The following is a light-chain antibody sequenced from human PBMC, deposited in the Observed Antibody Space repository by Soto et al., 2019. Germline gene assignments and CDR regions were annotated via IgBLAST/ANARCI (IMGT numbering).Light chain of an antibody. V-gene: IGLV2-23*02. CDR3: CSYAGSSTVGV. CDR1: SSDVGNYNL. J-gene: IGLJ1*01. Sequence: QSALTQPASVSGSPGQSITISCTGTSSDVGNYNLVSWYQHHPGKAPKLMIYEVSKRPSGVSNRFSGSKSGNTASLTISGLQAEDEADYYCCSYAGSSTVGVFGTGTKLTVL. CDR2: EVS.